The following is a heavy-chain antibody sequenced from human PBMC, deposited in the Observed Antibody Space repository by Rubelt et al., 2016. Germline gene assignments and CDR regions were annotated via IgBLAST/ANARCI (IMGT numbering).Heavy chain of an antibody. J-gene: IGHJ4*02. CDR3: AGGRRGEFDF. CDR1: GFTVSTNY. V-gene: IGHV3-30*12. D-gene: IGHD3-16*01. Sequence: VEVVESGGGLVQPGGSLRLSCTGSGFTVSTNYMSWVRQLPGKGLEWVAVTSYDGDINYYADSVRGRFTISRDNSKNTLYLQMNSLRVEDTAVFYCAGGRRGEFDFWGQGTVVTVSS. CDR2: TSYDGDIN.